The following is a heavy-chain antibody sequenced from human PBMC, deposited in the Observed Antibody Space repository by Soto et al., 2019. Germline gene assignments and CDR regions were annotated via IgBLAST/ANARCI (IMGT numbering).Heavy chain of an antibody. CDR1: GGLFSSYP. D-gene: IGHD3-22*01. CDR2: IIPVFQTA. J-gene: IGHJ4*02. Sequence: SVKVSCKASGGLFSSYPISWVRQVPGQGLEWMGGIIPVFQTAYYTQRFQGRVTITADESTNTAYMELSSLRSEDTAIYYCARGGSGYTWFNEFWGQGTLVTAPQ. CDR3: ARGGSGYTWFNEF. V-gene: IGHV1-69*13.